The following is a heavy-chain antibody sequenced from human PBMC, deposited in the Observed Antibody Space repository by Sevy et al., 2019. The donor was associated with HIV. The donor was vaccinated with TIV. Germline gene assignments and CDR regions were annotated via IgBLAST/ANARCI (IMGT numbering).Heavy chain of an antibody. J-gene: IGHJ6*02. Sequence: WGSLRLSCAASGFTFSDYGLHWVRQSPGKGLEWLAVISYDGSNDFYADSVKGRFTISRDNSKNTLYLQMSSLIPEDTAVFYCARDSFSGSSYLYGMDVWGQGTTVTVSS. CDR2: ISYDGSND. V-gene: IGHV3-30-3*01. CDR3: ARDSFSGSSYLYGMDV. CDR1: GFTFSDYG. D-gene: IGHD3-10*01.